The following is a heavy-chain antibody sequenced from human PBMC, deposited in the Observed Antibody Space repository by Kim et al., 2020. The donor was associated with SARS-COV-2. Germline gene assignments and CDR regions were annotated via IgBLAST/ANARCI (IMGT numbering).Heavy chain of an antibody. V-gene: IGHV3-30*03. D-gene: IGHD3-10*01. Sequence: GGSLRLSCAASGFTFSSYGMHWVRQAPGKGLEWVAVISYDGSNKYYADSVKGRFTISRDNSKNTLYLQMNSLRAEDTAVYYCARRKGSITHFNVDYWGQG. J-gene: IGHJ4*02. CDR3: ARRKGSITHFNVDY. CDR2: ISYDGSNK. CDR1: GFTFSSYG.